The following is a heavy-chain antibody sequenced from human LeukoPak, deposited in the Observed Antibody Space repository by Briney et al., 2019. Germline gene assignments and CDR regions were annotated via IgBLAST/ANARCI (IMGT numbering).Heavy chain of an antibody. V-gene: IGHV4-59*12. Sequence: SETLSLTCTVSGGSISSYYWSWIRQPPGKGLEWIGYIYYSGSTNYNPSLKSRVTISVDTSKNQFSLKLSSVTAADTAVYYCARGTDWSYWFDPWGQGTLVTVSS. CDR3: ARGTDWSYWFDP. J-gene: IGHJ5*02. D-gene: IGHD3-9*01. CDR2: IYYSGST. CDR1: GGSISSYY.